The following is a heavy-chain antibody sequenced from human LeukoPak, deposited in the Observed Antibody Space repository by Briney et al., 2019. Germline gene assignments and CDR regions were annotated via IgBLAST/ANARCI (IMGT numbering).Heavy chain of an antibody. CDR3: ARGPSPYCSSTSCKDWFDP. Sequence: SETLSLTCTVSGGSISSYYWSWIRQPPGKGLEWVGDIYYSGSTNYNPSLKSRVTISVDTSKNQFSLKLSSVTAADTAVYYCARGPSPYCSSTSCKDWFDPWGQGTLVTVSS. V-gene: IGHV4-59*01. CDR2: IYYSGST. CDR1: GGSISSYY. D-gene: IGHD2-2*01. J-gene: IGHJ5*02.